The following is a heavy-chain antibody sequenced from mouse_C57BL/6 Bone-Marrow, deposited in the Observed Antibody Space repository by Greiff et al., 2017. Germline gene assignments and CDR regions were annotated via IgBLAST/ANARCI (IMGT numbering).Heavy chain of an antibody. CDR3: ARGNYYGSSYP. J-gene: IGHJ3*01. V-gene: IGHV1-64*01. D-gene: IGHD1-1*01. CDR1: GYTFTSYW. Sequence: QVQLKQPGAELVKPGASVKLSCKASGYTFTSYWMHWVKQRPGQGLEWIGMIHPNSGSTNYNEKFKSKATLTVDKSSSTAYMQLSSLTSEDSAVYYCARGNYYGSSYPGGQGTLVTVSA. CDR2: IHPNSGST.